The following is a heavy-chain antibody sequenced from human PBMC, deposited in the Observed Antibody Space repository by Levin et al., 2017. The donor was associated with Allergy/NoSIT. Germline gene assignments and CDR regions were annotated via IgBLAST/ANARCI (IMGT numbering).Heavy chain of an antibody. Sequence: TCTASGYTFTNYGISWVRQAPGQGLEWMGWITAYNASRNYAQKLQGRVTMTTDTSTSTAYMELRSLRSDDTAVYYCARFYYDTSGNYKYWGQGTLVTVSS. V-gene: IGHV1-18*01. D-gene: IGHD3-22*01. CDR2: ITAYNASR. J-gene: IGHJ4*02. CDR3: ARFYYDTSGNYKY. CDR1: GYTFTNYG.